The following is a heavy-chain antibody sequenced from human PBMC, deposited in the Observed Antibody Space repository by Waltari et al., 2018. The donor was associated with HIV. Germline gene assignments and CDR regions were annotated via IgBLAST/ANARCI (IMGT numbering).Heavy chain of an antibody. CDR1: GYMLNSYD. CDR3: ARGAPSLDLNKFHHYAMDV. Sequence: QVLLVQSGAEVKRPGASMKISCTASGYMLNSYDIHWVRQASTPGLAWVGWVSPHTGRSDCAERFHGRVTMTANMSSNTAYLEMTSLTSDDTAVYYCARGAPSLDLNKFHHYAMDVWGQGTTIVVS. J-gene: IGHJ6*02. D-gene: IGHD2-2*01. CDR2: VSPHTGRS. V-gene: IGHV1-8*01.